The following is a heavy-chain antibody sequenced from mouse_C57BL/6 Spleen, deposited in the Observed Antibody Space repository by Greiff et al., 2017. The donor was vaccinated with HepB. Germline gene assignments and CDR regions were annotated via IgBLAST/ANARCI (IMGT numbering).Heavy chain of an antibody. CDR1: GYAFSSYW. D-gene: IGHD2-3*01. CDR3: ARSDYDGYYGGYLDY. V-gene: IGHV1-80*01. J-gene: IGHJ4*01. CDR2: IYPGDGDT. Sequence: QVQLQQSGAELVKPGASVKISCKASGYAFSSYWMNWVKQRPGKGLEWIGQIYPGDGDTNYNGKFKGKATLTADKSSSTAYMQLSSLTSEDSAVYFCARSDYDGYYGGYLDYWGQGTSVTVSS.